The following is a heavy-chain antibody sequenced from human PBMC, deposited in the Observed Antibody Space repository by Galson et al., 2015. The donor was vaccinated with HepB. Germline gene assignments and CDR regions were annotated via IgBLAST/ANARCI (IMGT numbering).Heavy chain of an antibody. CDR1: GFTFSSYG. CDR2: ISYDGSNK. J-gene: IGHJ4*02. V-gene: IGHV3-30*18. Sequence: SLRLSCAASGFTFSSYGMHWVRQAPGKGLEWVAVISYDGSNKYYADSVKGRFTISRDNSKNTLYLQMNSLRAEDTAVYYCAKGPSDRIQLWLARFFPVDYWGQGTLVTVSS. CDR3: AKGPSDRIQLWLARFFPVDY. D-gene: IGHD5-18*01.